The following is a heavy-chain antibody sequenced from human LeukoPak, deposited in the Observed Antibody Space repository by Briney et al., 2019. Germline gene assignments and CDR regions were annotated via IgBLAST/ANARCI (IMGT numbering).Heavy chain of an antibody. CDR2: ISGSGGST. CDR1: GFTFSSYA. V-gene: IGHV3-23*01. J-gene: IGHJ4*02. D-gene: IGHD5-12*01. CDR3: ANYHRTIVATITNYFDY. Sequence: GGSLRLSCAASGFTFSSYAMSWVRQAPGKRLEWVSAISGSGGSTYYADSVKGRFTISRDSSKNTLYLQMNSLRAEDTAVYYCANYHRTIVATITNYFDYWGQGTLVTVSS.